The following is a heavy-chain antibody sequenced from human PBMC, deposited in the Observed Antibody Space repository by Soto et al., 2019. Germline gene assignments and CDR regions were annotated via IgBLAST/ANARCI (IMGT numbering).Heavy chain of an antibody. CDR3: ARSATQSYGFYYYGMDV. D-gene: IGHD3-16*01. CDR1: GYSFTNYW. V-gene: IGHV5-51*01. CDR2: IYPGDSDT. Sequence: PGESLKISCKGSGYSFTNYWIGWVRQMPGKGLEWMGTIYPGDSDTRYSPSFQGQVTISVDKSTSTAYLQWSSLKASDTAMYYCARSATQSYGFYYYGMDVWGQGTTVTVSS. J-gene: IGHJ6*02.